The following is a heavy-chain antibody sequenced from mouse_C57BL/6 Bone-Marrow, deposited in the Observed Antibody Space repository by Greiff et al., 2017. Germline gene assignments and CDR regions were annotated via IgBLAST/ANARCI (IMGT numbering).Heavy chain of an antibody. Sequence: QVHVKQSGAELVKPGASVKLSCKASGYTFTEYTIHWVKQRSGQGLEWIGWFYPGSGSIKYNEKFKDKATLTAYKSSSTVYMELSRLTSEDSAVYFCARHEEGIYYGNYDWFAYWGQGTLVTVSA. CDR1: GYTFTEYT. CDR2: FYPGSGSI. V-gene: IGHV1-62-2*01. D-gene: IGHD2-1*01. J-gene: IGHJ3*01. CDR3: ARHEEGIYYGNYDWFAY.